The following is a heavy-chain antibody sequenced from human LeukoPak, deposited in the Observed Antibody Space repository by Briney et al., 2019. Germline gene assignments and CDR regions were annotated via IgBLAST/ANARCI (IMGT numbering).Heavy chain of an antibody. Sequence: GGSLRLSCAASGFTFSSYGMHWVRQAPGKGLEWVAVISYDGSNKYYADSVKGRFTISRDNSNNTLYLQTNSLRAEDTAVYYCAKDYSSGWYNYYYYGMDVWGQGTTVTVSS. V-gene: IGHV3-30*18. CDR2: ISYDGSNK. J-gene: IGHJ6*02. D-gene: IGHD6-19*01. CDR3: AKDYSSGWYNYYYYGMDV. CDR1: GFTFSSYG.